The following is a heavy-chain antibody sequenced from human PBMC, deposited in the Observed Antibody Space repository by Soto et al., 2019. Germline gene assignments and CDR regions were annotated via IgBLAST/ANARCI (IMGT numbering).Heavy chain of an antibody. CDR2: IYYSGST. Sequence: QVQLQESGPGLVKPSQTLSLTCTVSGGSISSGGYYWSWIRQHPGKGLEWVGYIYYSGSTYYNPSLKSRVTIAVDTSKNQFSLKLSCVTAADTAVYYCARLWFGELYGNWFDPWGQGTLVTVSS. CDR3: ARLWFGELYGNWFDP. CDR1: GGSISSGGYY. V-gene: IGHV4-31*03. J-gene: IGHJ5*02. D-gene: IGHD3-10*01.